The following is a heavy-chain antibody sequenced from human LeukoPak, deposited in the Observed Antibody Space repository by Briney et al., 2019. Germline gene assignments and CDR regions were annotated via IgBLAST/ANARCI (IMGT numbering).Heavy chain of an antibody. CDR1: GFTFSNYA. CDR2: ISTDGNYK. V-gene: IGHV3-30*09. J-gene: IGHJ4*02. Sequence: GGSLRLSCAASGFTFSNYAIYWVRQAPGKWLEWVSVISTDGNYKYYADSVKGRFAVSRDNSKNMLYLQMNSLSADDTAVYYCARRPVAAIKGYFDSWGQGALVTVSS. D-gene: IGHD5-24*01. CDR3: ARRPVAAIKGYFDS.